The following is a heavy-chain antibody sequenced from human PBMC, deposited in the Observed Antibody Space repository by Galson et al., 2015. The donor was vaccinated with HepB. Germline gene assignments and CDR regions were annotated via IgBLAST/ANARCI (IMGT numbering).Heavy chain of an antibody. CDR2: ISYDGSNK. CDR3: AKIWWELRSGAFDI. Sequence: SLRLSCAASGFTFSSYGMHWVRQAPGKGLEWVAVISYDGSNKYYADSVKGRFTISRDNSKNTLYLQMNSLRAEDTAVYYCAKIWWELRSGAFDIWGQGTMVTVSS. V-gene: IGHV3-30*18. CDR1: GFTFSSYG. J-gene: IGHJ3*02. D-gene: IGHD1-26*01.